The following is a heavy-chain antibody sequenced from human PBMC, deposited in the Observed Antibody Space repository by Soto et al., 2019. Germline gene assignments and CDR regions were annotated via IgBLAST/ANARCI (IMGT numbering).Heavy chain of an antibody. Sequence: SETLSLTCAVYGGSFSGYYWSWIRQPPGKGLEWIGEINHSGSTNYNPSLKSRVTISVDTSKNQFSLKLSSVTAADTAVYYCARGPHCGGDCYSEYFQHWGQGTLVTVSS. CDR2: INHSGST. J-gene: IGHJ1*01. V-gene: IGHV4-34*01. CDR3: ARGPHCGGDCYSEYFQH. CDR1: GGSFSGYY. D-gene: IGHD2-21*02.